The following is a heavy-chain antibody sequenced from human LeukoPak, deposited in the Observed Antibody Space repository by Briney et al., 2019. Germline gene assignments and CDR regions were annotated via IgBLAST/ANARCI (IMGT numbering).Heavy chain of an antibody. CDR1: GFTFSSYW. V-gene: IGHV3-7*01. Sequence: PGGSLRLSCAASGFTFSSYWMSWVRQAPGKGLEWVANIKQDGSEKYYVDSVKGRFTISRDNAKNSLYLQMNGLRAEDTAVYYCARDNDYGDRPYYYYYGMDVWGQGTTVTVSS. CDR3: ARDNDYGDRPYYYYYGMDV. CDR2: IKQDGSEK. D-gene: IGHD4-17*01. J-gene: IGHJ6*02.